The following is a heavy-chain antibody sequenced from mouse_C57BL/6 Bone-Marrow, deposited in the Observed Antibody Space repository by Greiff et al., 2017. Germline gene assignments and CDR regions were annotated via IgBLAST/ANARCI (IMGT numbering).Heavy chain of an antibody. Sequence: EVKLMESGGGLVQSGRSLRLSCATSGFTFSDFYMEWVRQAPGKGLEWIAASRNKANDYTTEYSASVKGRFIVSRDTSQSILYHQMNALRAEDTAIYYCARGGLSNYGYAMDYWGQGTSVTVSS. CDR1: GFTFSDFY. J-gene: IGHJ4*01. CDR3: ARGGLSNYGYAMDY. V-gene: IGHV7-1*01. CDR2: SRNKANDYTT. D-gene: IGHD2-5*01.